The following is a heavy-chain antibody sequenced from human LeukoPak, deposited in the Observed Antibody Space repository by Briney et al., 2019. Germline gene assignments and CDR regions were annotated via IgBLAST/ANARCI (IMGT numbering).Heavy chain of an antibody. V-gene: IGHV3-48*03. Sequence: PGGSLRLSCAASGFTFSSYEMNWVRQAPGKGLEGVSYISSSGSTIYYADSVKGRFTISRDNAKNSLYLQMNGLRAEDTAVYYCAREGYGDSDWFDPWGQGTLVTVSS. J-gene: IGHJ5*02. CDR2: ISSSGSTI. CDR3: AREGYGDSDWFDP. CDR1: GFTFSSYE. D-gene: IGHD4-17*01.